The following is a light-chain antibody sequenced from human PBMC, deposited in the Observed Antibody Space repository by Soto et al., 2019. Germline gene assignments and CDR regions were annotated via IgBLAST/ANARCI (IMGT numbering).Light chain of an antibody. Sequence: EIVMTQSPATLSVSPGGRATLSCRASQSISDTLAWYPQKPGQAPRLLIYSASRRATGFPGRFSGSGSGTDFTLTISSLQSEDLAVYYCQQYNNWPWTFGQGTKVESK. J-gene: IGKJ1*01. CDR1: QSISDT. V-gene: IGKV3-15*01. CDR2: SAS. CDR3: QQYNNWPWT.